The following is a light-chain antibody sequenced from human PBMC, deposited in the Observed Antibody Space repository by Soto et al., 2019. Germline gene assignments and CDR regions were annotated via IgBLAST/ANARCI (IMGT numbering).Light chain of an antibody. CDR2: GAS. J-gene: IGKJ1*01. CDR3: QQYNDWPRT. V-gene: IGKV3-15*01. Sequence: EVVMTQSPVTLSVSPGDRVTLSCRASQTVRSNLVWYQQKPGQAPRVLIHGASTRATGIPDRFSGSGSGTDFTLTISSLLSEDFAVYYCQQYNDWPRTFDQGTKVEFK. CDR1: QTVRSN.